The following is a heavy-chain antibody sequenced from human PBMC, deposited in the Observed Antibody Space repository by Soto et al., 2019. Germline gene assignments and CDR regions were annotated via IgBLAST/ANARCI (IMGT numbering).Heavy chain of an antibody. Sequence: SETLSLTCAVYGGSFSGDYWSWIRQPPGRGLEWIGEINHSGSTNYNPSLKSRVTISVDTSKNQDSLKLSTVTAADTAVYYCANLASSNFWSGHYLVQYGLDVWGQGTTVTVSS. CDR1: GGSFSGDY. J-gene: IGHJ6*02. CDR3: ANLASSNFWSGHYLVQYGLDV. CDR2: INHSGST. D-gene: IGHD3-3*01. V-gene: IGHV4-34*01.